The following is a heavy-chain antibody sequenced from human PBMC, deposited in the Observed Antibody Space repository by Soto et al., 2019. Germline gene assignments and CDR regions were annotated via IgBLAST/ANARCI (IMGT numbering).Heavy chain of an antibody. CDR1: GGTFSSDS. D-gene: IGHD2-15*01. V-gene: IGHV1-69*12. Sequence: QVQLVQSGAEVKKPGSSVKVSCKASGGTFSSDSFSWVRQAPGQGLEWMGGIIPMFDTPIYAQKFQDRVTITADEPTSPAYMQLSSLRSGDTAVYYCARAGGLDRDFNDWGQGSRVTVSS. CDR3: ARAGGLDRDFND. CDR2: IIPMFDTP. J-gene: IGHJ4*02.